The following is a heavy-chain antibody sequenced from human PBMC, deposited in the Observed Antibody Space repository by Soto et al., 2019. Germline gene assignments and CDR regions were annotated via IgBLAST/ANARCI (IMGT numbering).Heavy chain of an antibody. CDR1: GFTFSSYG. Sequence: QVQLVESGGGVVQPGRSLRLSCAASGFTFSSYGMHWVRQAPGKGLEWVAVISYDGSNKYYADSVKGRFTISRDNSKNTVYLRMNSLRAEDTAVYYCAKSLDYGDFGWFDPWGQGTLVTVSS. V-gene: IGHV3-30*18. CDR3: AKSLDYGDFGWFDP. D-gene: IGHD4-17*01. CDR2: ISYDGSNK. J-gene: IGHJ5*02.